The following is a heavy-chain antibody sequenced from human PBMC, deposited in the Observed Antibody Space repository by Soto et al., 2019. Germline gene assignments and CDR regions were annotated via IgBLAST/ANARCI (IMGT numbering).Heavy chain of an antibody. D-gene: IGHD2-21*02. CDR2: IYYSGST. CDR3: ARVVTAIQGFDY. CDR1: GGSISSGDYY. Sequence: LTCTVSGGSISSGDYYWSWVRQPPGKGLEWIGYIYYSGSTYYNPSLKSRVTISVDTSKNQFSLKLSSVTAADTAVYYCARVVTAIQGFDYWGQGALVTVSS. J-gene: IGHJ4*02. V-gene: IGHV4-30-4*01.